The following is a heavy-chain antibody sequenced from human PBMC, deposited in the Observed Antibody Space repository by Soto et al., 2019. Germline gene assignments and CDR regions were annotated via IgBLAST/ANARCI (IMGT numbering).Heavy chain of an antibody. CDR3: AKGGNLGPKTGYAFDP. CDR2: TYFRSKWYN. CDR1: WDSVSSNTAS. J-gene: IGHJ5*02. V-gene: IGHV6-1*01. D-gene: IGHD5-12*01. Sequence: SQALSITSAISWDSVSSNTASCNCIRQSPSRGLEWLGRTYFRSKWYNDYAVSVKSRIIINPDTSNNQFSLQLNSVTPEDTAVYFCAKGGNLGPKTGYAFDPWGQGIMVTVSS.